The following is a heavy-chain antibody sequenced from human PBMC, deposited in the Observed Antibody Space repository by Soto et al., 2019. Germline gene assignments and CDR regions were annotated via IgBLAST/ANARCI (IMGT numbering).Heavy chain of an antibody. Sequence: PSETLSLTGAVYGGSFSGYYWSCIRQPPGKGLEWIGEINHSGSTNYNPSLKSRVTISVDTSKNQFSLKLSSVTAADTAVYYCARGGYCSGGSCYSSLGWFDPWGQGTLVTVSS. CDR3: ARGGYCSGGSCYSSLGWFDP. V-gene: IGHV4-34*01. D-gene: IGHD2-15*01. CDR2: INHSGST. CDR1: GGSFSGYY. J-gene: IGHJ5*02.